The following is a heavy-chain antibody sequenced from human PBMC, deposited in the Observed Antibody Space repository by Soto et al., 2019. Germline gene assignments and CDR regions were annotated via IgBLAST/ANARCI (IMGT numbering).Heavy chain of an antibody. J-gene: IGHJ3*02. V-gene: IGHV4-61*01. Sequence: QVQLQESGPGLVKPSETLSLTCTVSGASVSSSSDYWSWIRQPPGKGLEWIGYIYHIRSTKYYPSLKRRVTISVDTSKSQFSLRLRSVTAADTAVYYCARGRLGDAFDICGQGTMVTVSS. D-gene: IGHD3-16*01. CDR3: ARGRLGDAFDI. CDR2: IYHIRST. CDR1: GASVSSSSDY.